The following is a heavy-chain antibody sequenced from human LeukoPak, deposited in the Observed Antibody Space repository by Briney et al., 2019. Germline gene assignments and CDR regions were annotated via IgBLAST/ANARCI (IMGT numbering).Heavy chain of an antibody. CDR3: ARADFDWLFRNDAFDI. CDR2: INHSGST. CDR1: GGSFSGYY. D-gene: IGHD3-9*01. V-gene: IGHV4-34*01. Sequence: PSETLSLTCAVYGGSFSGYYWSWIRQPPGKGLEWIGEINHSGSTNYNPSLKSQVTISVDTSKNQFSLKLSSVTAADTAVYYCARADFDWLFRNDAFDIWGQGTMVTVSS. J-gene: IGHJ3*02.